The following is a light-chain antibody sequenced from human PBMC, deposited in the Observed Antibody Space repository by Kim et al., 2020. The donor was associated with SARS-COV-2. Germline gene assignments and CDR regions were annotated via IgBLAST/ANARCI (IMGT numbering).Light chain of an antibody. V-gene: IGKV1-5*01. Sequence: ASGGDRVPITCRASQSIDSWLAWYQQRPGKAPKLLIYDASSLESGVPSRFSGSGSGTEFTLTISSLQPDDFATYYCQQYRDYPLTFGGGTKVDIK. CDR2: DAS. CDR3: QQYRDYPLT. CDR1: QSIDSW. J-gene: IGKJ4*01.